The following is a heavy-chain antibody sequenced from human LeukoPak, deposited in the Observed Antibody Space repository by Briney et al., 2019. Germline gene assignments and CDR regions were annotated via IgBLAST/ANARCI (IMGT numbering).Heavy chain of an antibody. J-gene: IGHJ3*02. Sequence: PSETLSLTCAVSGYSISSGYYWSWIRQPPGKGLEWIGYIYYSGSTNYNPSLKSRVTISVDTSKNQFSLKLSSVTAADTAVYYCARDGYNSWGAFDIWGQGTMVTVSS. CDR1: GYSISSGYY. CDR3: ARDGYNSWGAFDI. CDR2: IYYSGST. D-gene: IGHD5-24*01. V-gene: IGHV4-61*01.